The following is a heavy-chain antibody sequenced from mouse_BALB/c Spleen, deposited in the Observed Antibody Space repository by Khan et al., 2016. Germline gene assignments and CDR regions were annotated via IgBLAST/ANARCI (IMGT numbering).Heavy chain of an antibody. J-gene: IGHJ4*01. CDR3: ARRLGRDAMDY. Sequence: VQLQQSGPGLVKPSQSLSLTCSVTGYSITSGYYWNWIRQFPGNKLEWMGYISYDGSNNYNPSLKNRISITRDTSKNQFFLKLNSVTTEDTATYYCARRLGRDAMDYWGQGTSVTVSS. CDR2: ISYDGSN. CDR1: GYSITSGYY. D-gene: IGHD4-1*01. V-gene: IGHV3-6*02.